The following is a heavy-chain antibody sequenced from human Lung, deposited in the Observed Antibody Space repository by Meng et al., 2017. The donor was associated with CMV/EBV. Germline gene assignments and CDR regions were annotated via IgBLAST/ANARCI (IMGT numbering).Heavy chain of an antibody. CDR1: GFTLNSYT. D-gene: IGHD2-21*01. CDR2: ISYDGTYK. Sequence: GGSLRLXCAASGFTLNSYTVHWVRQAPGKGLEWMAVISYDGTYKYYGDSVKGRFTVSRDNSKRSLYLQMNSLRPEDTAVYYCATSRFHGDFKDAVNRWGQGXLVTVSS. V-gene: IGHV3-30-3*01. J-gene: IGHJ3*01. CDR3: ATSRFHGDFKDAVNR.